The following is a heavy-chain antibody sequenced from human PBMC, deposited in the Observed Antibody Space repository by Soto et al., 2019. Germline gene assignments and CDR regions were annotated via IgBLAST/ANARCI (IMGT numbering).Heavy chain of an antibody. Sequence: ASETLSLTCTVSGGSISSYYWSWIRQPPGKGLEWIGYIYYSGSTNYNPSLKSRVTISVDTSKNQFSLKLSSVTAAATAVYYCARARPGSGWYRPSTDYGMDVWGQGTTVTVSS. CDR3: ARARPGSGWYRPSTDYGMDV. CDR1: GGSISSYY. J-gene: IGHJ6*02. CDR2: IYYSGST. V-gene: IGHV4-59*01. D-gene: IGHD6-19*01.